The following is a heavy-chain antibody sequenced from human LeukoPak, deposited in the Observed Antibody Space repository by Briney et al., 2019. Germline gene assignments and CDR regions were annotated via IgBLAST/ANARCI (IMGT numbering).Heavy chain of an antibody. D-gene: IGHD3-22*01. CDR3: ARDYYYDSSGYWFDP. CDR2: INPNSGGT. J-gene: IGHJ5*02. CDR1: GYTFTGYY. Sequence: ASVKVSCKASGYTFTGYYMHWVRQAPGQGLEWMGWINPNSGGTNYAQKFQGRVTMTRDTSISTAYMELSRLRSDDTAVYYCARDYYYDSSGYWFDPWGQGTPVTVSS. V-gene: IGHV1-2*02.